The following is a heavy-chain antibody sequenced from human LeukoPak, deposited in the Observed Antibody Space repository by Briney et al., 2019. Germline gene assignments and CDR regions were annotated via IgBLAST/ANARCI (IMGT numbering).Heavy chain of an antibody. V-gene: IGHV1-69*13. J-gene: IGHJ6*02. D-gene: IGHD3-3*01. CDR3: ARCFYSPRGVDYDFWSGYYYGMDV. Sequence: ASVKVSCKASGGTFSSYAISWVRQAPGQGLEWMGGIIPIFGTANYAQKFQGRVTITADESTSTAYMELSSLRSEDTAVYYCARCFYSPRGVDYDFWSGYYYGMDVWSQGTTVTVSS. CDR1: GGTFSSYA. CDR2: IIPIFGTA.